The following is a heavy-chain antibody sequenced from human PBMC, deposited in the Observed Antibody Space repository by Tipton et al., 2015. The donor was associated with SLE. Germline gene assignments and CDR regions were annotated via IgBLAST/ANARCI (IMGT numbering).Heavy chain of an antibody. CDR3: AKDYNHDNADYN. J-gene: IGHJ4*01. V-gene: IGHV4-4*02. CDR2: IHHSGST. D-gene: IGHD4-17*01. CDR1: GGSIRNINC. Sequence: TLSLTCAVSGGSIRNINCRSWFRQPPGKGLEWIGEIHHSGSTNSNPSLKSRVTISVYNSTNQFSLKLSSVTVADTAVYYCAKDYNHDNADYNWGQEPWSSSPQ.